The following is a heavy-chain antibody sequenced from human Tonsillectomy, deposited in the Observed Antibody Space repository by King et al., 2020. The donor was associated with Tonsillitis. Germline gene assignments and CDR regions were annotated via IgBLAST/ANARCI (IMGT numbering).Heavy chain of an antibody. V-gene: IGHV3-74*01. CDR1: GFTFSSSW. Sequence: VHLVESGGGLVQPGGSLRLSCAASGFTFSSSWIHWVRQAPGKGMVWVSNINSDGRSTNYADSVKGRCTISRDNAKNTVYLQMNSLRAEDTAVYYCARDSSYGLDVWGHGTTVTVSS. J-gene: IGHJ6*02. CDR3: ARDSSYGLDV. D-gene: IGHD6-13*01. CDR2: INSDGRST.